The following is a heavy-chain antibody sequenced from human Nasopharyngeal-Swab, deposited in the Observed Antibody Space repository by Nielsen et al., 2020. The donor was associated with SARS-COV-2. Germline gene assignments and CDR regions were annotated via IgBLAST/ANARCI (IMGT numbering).Heavy chain of an antibody. V-gene: IGHV1-58*01. J-gene: IGHJ6*02. Sequence: WVRQAPGRRLEWVGWIVVGSGNTNYAQKFQERVTITRDMSTSTAYMELSSLRSEDTAVYYCAADWFRLRFLEWLPGGYGMDVWGQGTTVTVSS. CDR2: IVVGSGNT. D-gene: IGHD3-3*01. CDR3: AADWFRLRFLEWLPGGYGMDV.